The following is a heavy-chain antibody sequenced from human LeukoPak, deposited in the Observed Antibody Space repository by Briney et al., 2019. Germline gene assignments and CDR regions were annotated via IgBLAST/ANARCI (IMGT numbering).Heavy chain of an antibody. CDR1: GGSISSGSSY. V-gene: IGHV4-61*02. Sequence: SQTLSLTCTVSGGSISSGSSYWSWIRQPAGKGLEWIGRIYTSGSTNYNPSLKSRVTISVGTSKNQFSLKLSSVTAADTAVYYCARDLTIFGVVIMGGWFDPWGQGTLVTVSS. D-gene: IGHD3-3*01. J-gene: IGHJ5*02. CDR3: ARDLTIFGVVIMGGWFDP. CDR2: IYTSGST.